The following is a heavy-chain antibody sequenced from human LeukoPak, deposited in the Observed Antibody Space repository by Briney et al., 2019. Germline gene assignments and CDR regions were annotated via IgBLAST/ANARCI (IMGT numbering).Heavy chain of an antibody. J-gene: IGHJ4*02. CDR2: ISGDGGST. Sequence: PGGSLRLSCAASGFTFDDYAMHWVRQAPGKGLEWVSLISGDGGSTYYADSVKGRFTISRDNSKNSLYLQMNSLRTEDTALYYCATVGPSGRVDYWAQGTLVTVSS. V-gene: IGHV3-43*02. D-gene: IGHD1-26*01. CDR3: ATVGPSGRVDY. CDR1: GFTFDDYA.